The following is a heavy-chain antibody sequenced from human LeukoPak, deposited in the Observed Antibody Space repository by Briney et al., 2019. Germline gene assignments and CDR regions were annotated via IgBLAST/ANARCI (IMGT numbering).Heavy chain of an antibody. Sequence: SETLSLTCAVYGGSFSGYYWSWIRQPPGKGLEWIGEINHSGSTNYNPSLKSRVTISVDTSKNQFSLKLSSVTAADTAVHYCARRTDSREDYWGQGTLVTVSS. CDR1: GGSFSGYY. V-gene: IGHV4-34*01. CDR2: INHSGST. D-gene: IGHD6-13*01. CDR3: ARRTDSREDY. J-gene: IGHJ4*02.